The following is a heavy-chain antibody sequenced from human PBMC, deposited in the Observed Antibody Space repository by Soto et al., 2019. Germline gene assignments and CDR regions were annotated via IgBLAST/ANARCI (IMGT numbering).Heavy chain of an antibody. CDR3: ARFTHSSTGYTSSSYFDY. J-gene: IGHJ4*02. V-gene: IGHV3-21*01. D-gene: IGHD6-13*01. CDR2: ISSNSSYI. Sequence: EVQLVESGGGLVKPGGSLRLSCAASGFTFSSYSMNWVRQAPGKGLEWVSSISSNSSYIYYAVSVKGRFTISRDNAKNSLYLKMNSLRAEDTAVYFCARFTHSSTGYTSSSYFDYWGQGTLVTVSS. CDR1: GFTFSSYS.